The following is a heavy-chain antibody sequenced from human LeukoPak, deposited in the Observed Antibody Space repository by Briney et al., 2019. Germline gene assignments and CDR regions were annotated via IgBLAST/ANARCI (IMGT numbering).Heavy chain of an antibody. CDR3: ARADGSVAWGAFDI. CDR2: IYYSGST. J-gene: IGHJ3*02. Sequence: PSETLSLTCTVSGGSISSYYWSWIRQPPGKGLEWIVYIYYSGSTHDNPSLKSRVTISVDTSKNQFSLKLSSVIAADTAVYYCARADGSVAWGAFDIWGQGTMVTVSS. V-gene: IGHV4-59*01. CDR1: GGSISSYY. D-gene: IGHD3-10*01.